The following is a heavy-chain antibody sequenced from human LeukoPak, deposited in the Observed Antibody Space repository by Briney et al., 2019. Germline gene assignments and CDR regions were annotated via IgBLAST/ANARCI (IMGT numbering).Heavy chain of an antibody. V-gene: IGHV1-69*06. CDR2: IIPIFGTA. CDR3: ARGMVRGVIGGGAFDI. J-gene: IGHJ6*04. D-gene: IGHD3-10*01. CDR1: GGTFSNYG. Sequence: ASVKVSCKASGGTFSNYGISWVRQAPGQGLEWMGGIIPIFGTANYAQKFQGRVTITADKSTSTAYMELSSLRSEDTAVFYCARGMVRGVIGGGAFDIWGKGTTVTVSS.